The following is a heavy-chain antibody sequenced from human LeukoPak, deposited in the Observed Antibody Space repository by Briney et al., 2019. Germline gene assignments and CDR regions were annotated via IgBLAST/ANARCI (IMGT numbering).Heavy chain of an antibody. CDR1: GYTFTGYY. V-gene: IGHV1-2*02. Sequence: ASVKVSCKASGYTFTGYYMHWVRQAPGQGLEWMGWINPNSGGTNYAQKFQGRFTMTRDTSISTAYMELSRLRSDDTAVYYCARAADCSSTSCPLYPNSYLDYWGQGTLVTVSS. CDR2: INPNSGGT. D-gene: IGHD2-2*01. CDR3: ARAADCSSTSCPLYPNSYLDY. J-gene: IGHJ4*02.